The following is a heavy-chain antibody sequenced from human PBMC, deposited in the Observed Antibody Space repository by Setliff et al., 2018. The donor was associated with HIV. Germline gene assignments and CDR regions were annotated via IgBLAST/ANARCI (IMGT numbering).Heavy chain of an antibody. CDR2: IYTSGST. CDR3: ARGTSAYGITAEYFRH. D-gene: IGHD3-10*01. V-gene: IGHV4-61*02. J-gene: IGHJ1*01. CDR1: GGSISSGSYY. Sequence: SETLSLTCTVSGGSISSGSYYWSWIRQPAGKGLEWIGRIYTSGSTNYNPSLKSRVTISVDTSKNQFSLKLSSVTAADTAVYYCARGTSAYGITAEYFRHWGQGTLVTVSS.